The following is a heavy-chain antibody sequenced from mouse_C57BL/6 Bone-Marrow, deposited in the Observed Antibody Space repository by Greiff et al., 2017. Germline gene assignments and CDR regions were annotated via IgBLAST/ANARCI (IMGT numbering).Heavy chain of an antibody. CDR3: ASELGPYYSMDY. CDR1: GYTFTSYW. D-gene: IGHD4-1*01. J-gene: IGHJ4*01. CDR2: IDPSDSYT. Sequence: QVQLQQPGAELVMPGASVKLSCKASGYTFTSYWMHWVKQRPGQGLEWIGEIDPSDSYTNYNQKFKGKSTLTVDKYSSTPYMQLSSLTSAYSAVYYCASELGPYYSMDYWGQGTSVTVSS. V-gene: IGHV1-69*01.